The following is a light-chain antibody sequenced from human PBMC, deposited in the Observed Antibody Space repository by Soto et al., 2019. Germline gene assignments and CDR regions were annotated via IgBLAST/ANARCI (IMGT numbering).Light chain of an antibody. CDR3: QQYNSYSRT. Sequence: DIQMTQSPSTLSASVGDRVTITCRASQSISSWLAWYQQKPGKAPKLLIYDASNLESGVPSRFSGSGSGTEITLTISILQPDDFATYYCQQYNSYSRTFGQGTKVDIK. J-gene: IGKJ1*01. V-gene: IGKV1-5*01. CDR2: DAS. CDR1: QSISSW.